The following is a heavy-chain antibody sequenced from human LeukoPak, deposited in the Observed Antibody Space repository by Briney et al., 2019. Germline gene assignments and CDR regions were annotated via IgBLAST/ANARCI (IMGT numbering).Heavy chain of an antibody. V-gene: IGHV3-48*03. Sequence: PGGSLRLSCAASGFTFSSYEMNWVRQAPGKGLEWISYISASGTITHYADSVEGRFTISRDNAKNSLYLQMNSLRAEDTAVYYCTRDQTPYYWGQGTLVTVSS. CDR2: ISASGTIT. CDR1: GFTFSSYE. CDR3: TRDQTPYY. J-gene: IGHJ4*02.